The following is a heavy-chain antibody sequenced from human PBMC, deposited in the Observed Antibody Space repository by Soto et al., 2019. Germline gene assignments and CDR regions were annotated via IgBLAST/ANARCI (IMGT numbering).Heavy chain of an antibody. D-gene: IGHD3-3*01. Sequence: GASVKVSCKASGYTFTSYAMHWVRQAPGQRLEWMGWINVGNGNAKYSQKFQGRVTITRDTSASTAYMELSSLRSEDTAVYYCARGIRITIFGVVIPTLSYMDVWGKGTTVTVSS. V-gene: IGHV1-3*01. J-gene: IGHJ6*03. CDR1: GYTFTSYA. CDR3: ARGIRITIFGVVIPTLSYMDV. CDR2: INVGNGNA.